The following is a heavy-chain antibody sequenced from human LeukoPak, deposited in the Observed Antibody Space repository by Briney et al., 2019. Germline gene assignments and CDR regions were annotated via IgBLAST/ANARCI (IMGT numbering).Heavy chain of an antibody. Sequence: SETLSLTCTVSGGSISSGSDYWSWIRQPAGKGLEWIGHIDTSGGTNYNPSLKSRVTISVDTSKNQFSLELSSVTAADTAVYYCVRDHLAVAGMRLAWFDPWGQGTVVTVSS. V-gene: IGHV4-61*09. D-gene: IGHD6-19*01. CDR3: VRDHLAVAGMRLAWFDP. CDR1: GGSISSGSDY. J-gene: IGHJ5*02. CDR2: IDTSGGT.